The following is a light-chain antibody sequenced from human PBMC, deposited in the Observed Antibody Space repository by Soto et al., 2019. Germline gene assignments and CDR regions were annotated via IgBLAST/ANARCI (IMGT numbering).Light chain of an antibody. Sequence: EIVLTQSPGTLSLCPGEGATLSCRASQTVSSNYLAWYQQKPGQAPGLLIYDASRRATGIPDRFSGSGSGTDFTLTISRLEPEDFAVYYCQQYVTSPYSFGQGTMLEIK. J-gene: IGKJ2*03. CDR3: QQYVTSPYS. CDR1: QTVSSNY. CDR2: DAS. V-gene: IGKV3-20*01.